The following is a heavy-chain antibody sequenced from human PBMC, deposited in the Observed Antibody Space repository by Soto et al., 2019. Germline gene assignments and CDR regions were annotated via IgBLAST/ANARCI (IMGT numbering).Heavy chain of an antibody. CDR2: INPSGGST. CDR3: ARAEPLTYDFWSGYSNWFDP. V-gene: IGHV1-46*01. CDR1: GYTFTSYY. Sequence: ASVKVSCKASGYTFTSYYMHWVRQAPGQGLEWMGIINPSGGSTSYAQKFQGRVTMTRDTSTSTVYMELSSLRSEDTAVYYCARAEPLTYDFWSGYSNWFDPWGQGTLVTVSS. D-gene: IGHD3-3*01. J-gene: IGHJ5*02.